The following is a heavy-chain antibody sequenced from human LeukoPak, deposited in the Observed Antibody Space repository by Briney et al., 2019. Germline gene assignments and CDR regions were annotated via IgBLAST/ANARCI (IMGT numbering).Heavy chain of an antibody. CDR1: GGSFSGYY. V-gene: IGHV4-34*01. CDR3: ARQLRKKHAFDI. D-gene: IGHD4-17*01. J-gene: IGHJ3*02. CDR2: INHSGST. Sequence: PSETLSLTCAVYGGSFSGYYWSWIRQPPGKGLEWIGEINHSGSTNYNPSLKSRVTISVDTSKNQFSLKLSSVTAADTAVYYCARQLRKKHAFDIWGQGTMVTVSS.